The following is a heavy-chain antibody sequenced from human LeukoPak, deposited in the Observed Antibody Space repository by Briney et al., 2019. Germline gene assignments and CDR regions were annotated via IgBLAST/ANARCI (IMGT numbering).Heavy chain of an antibody. CDR1: GFTFSNYE. V-gene: IGHV3-48*03. D-gene: IGHD6-13*01. CDR3: AKDATAVVGTVYMDV. CDR2: ISNIGDII. J-gene: IGHJ6*03. Sequence: GGSLRLSCAASGFTFSNYEMNWVRQAPGKGLEWISHISNIGDIIHYADSVEGRFTISRDNPKNSLYLQMNSLTAEDTAVYYCAKDATAVVGTVYMDVWGKGTTVTISS.